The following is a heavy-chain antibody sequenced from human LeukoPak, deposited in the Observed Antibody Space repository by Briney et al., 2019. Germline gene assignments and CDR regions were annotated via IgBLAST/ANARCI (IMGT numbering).Heavy chain of an antibody. D-gene: IGHD3-9*01. J-gene: IGHJ6*02. V-gene: IGHV3-74*01. Sequence: GGSLRLSCAASEISFSSSWMHWVRQGPGKGLVWVSRISGDGRNINYADSVRGRFTISRDNAKNTLYLQMNTLRVEDTAVYYCTRDLMDYDVSTGLHHYYMDVWGQGTTVTVSS. CDR3: TRDLMDYDVSTGLHHYYMDV. CDR2: ISGDGRNI. CDR1: EISFSSSW.